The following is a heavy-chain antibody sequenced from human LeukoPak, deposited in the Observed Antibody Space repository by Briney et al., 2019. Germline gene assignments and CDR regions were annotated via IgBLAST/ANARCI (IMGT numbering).Heavy chain of an antibody. D-gene: IGHD5-18*01. CDR2: IIPIFGTA. Sequence: ASVKVSCKASGYTFTSYYMHWVRQAPGQGLEWMGGIIPIFGTANYAQKFQGRVTITADESTSTAYMELSSPRSEDTAVYYCARSKRDTAMDYAEYYFDYWGQGTLVTVSS. CDR3: ARSKRDTAMDYAEYYFDY. J-gene: IGHJ4*02. V-gene: IGHV1-69*13. CDR1: GYTFTSYY.